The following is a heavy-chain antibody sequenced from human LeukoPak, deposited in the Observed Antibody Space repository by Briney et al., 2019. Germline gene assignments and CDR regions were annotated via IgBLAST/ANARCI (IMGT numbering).Heavy chain of an antibody. CDR2: INEDGSEK. V-gene: IGHV3-7*03. Sequence: GGSLRLSCAASGFTFSSYWMTWVRQAPGKGLEWVANINEDGSEKRYVDSVKGRFTVSRDNAENSLYLQMNSLGAEDTAVYYCARDRGRRDDYWGQGTLVTVSS. CDR3: ARDRGRRDDY. J-gene: IGHJ4*02. D-gene: IGHD5-12*01. CDR1: GFTFSSYW.